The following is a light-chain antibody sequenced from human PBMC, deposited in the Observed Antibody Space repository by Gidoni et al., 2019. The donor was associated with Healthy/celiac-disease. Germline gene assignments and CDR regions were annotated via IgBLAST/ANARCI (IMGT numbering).Light chain of an antibody. Sequence: DIQMTQSPSSLSASVSDRVTITCRASQSISSYLNWYQQNPGKAPKLLIYAASSLQSGVPSRFSGSGSGTDFTLPISSLQPEDFATYYCQQSYSTPRTFXQXTKVEIK. V-gene: IGKV1-39*01. J-gene: IGKJ1*01. CDR2: AAS. CDR1: QSISSY. CDR3: QQSYSTPRT.